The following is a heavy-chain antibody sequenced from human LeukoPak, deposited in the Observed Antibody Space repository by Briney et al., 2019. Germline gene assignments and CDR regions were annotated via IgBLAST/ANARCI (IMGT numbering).Heavy chain of an antibody. Sequence: EASVKVSCKASGGTFSSYAISWVRQAPGQGLEWMGGIILIFGTANYAQKFQGRVTITTDESTSTAYMELSSLRSEDTAVYYCARDGDQDSSGYYPDAFDIWGQGTMVTVSS. CDR3: ARDGDQDSSGYYPDAFDI. D-gene: IGHD3-22*01. CDR1: GGTFSSYA. V-gene: IGHV1-69*05. J-gene: IGHJ3*02. CDR2: IILIFGTA.